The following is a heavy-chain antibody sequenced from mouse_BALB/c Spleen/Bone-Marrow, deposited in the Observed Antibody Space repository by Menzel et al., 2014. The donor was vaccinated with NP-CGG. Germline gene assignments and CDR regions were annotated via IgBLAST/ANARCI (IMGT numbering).Heavy chain of an antibody. D-gene: IGHD2-4*01. CDR2: ISGGGSYI. Sequence: EVQVVESGGGLVKSGGSLKLSCAASGFTFNSYGMSWVRQTPEKRLEWVATISGGGSYIFYPDSVRGRFTISRDNAKNNLYLQLSSLRSEDTALYYCARHAYYDQTEVSFVYWGQGTLVTVSA. V-gene: IGHV5-9-2*01. J-gene: IGHJ3*01. CDR1: GFTFNSYG. CDR3: ARHAYYDQTEVSFVY.